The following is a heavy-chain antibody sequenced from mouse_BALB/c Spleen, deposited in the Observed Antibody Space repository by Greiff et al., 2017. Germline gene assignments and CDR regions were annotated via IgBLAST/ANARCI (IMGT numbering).Heavy chain of an antibody. CDR3: ARGGTTKFAY. J-gene: IGHJ3*01. CDR2: ISSGGST. Sequence: EVQLVESGGGLVKPGGSLKLSCAASGFTFSSYAMSWVRQTPEKRLEWVASISSGGSTYYPDSVKGRFTISRDNARNILYLQMSSLGSEDTAMYYCARGGTTKFAYWGQGTLVTVSA. D-gene: IGHD1-1*01. V-gene: IGHV5-6-5*01. CDR1: GFTFSSYA.